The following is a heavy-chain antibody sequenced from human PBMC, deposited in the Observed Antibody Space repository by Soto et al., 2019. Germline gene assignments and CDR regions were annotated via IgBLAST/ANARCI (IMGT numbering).Heavy chain of an antibody. V-gene: IGHV1-18*01. CDR3: EVTTGY. Sequence: ASVKVSCKASGYIFNSFGISWVRQAPGQGLEWMGWISAYTGNTKYAPQFRGRVSMTADTSINTVYLELTTLTYEDTAVYYCEVTTGYWGQGTMVTVSS. J-gene: IGHJ4*02. CDR1: GYIFNSFG. CDR2: ISAYTGNT. D-gene: IGHD4-17*01.